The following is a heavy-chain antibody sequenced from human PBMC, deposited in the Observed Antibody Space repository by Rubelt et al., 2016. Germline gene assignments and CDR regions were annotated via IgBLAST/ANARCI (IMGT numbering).Heavy chain of an antibody. CDR3: ATGGDFGVVIPNWFDP. D-gene: IGHD3-3*01. CDR1: GGTFSSYA. Sequence: QVQLVQSGAEVKKPGSSVKVSCKASGGTFSSYAISWVRQAPGQGLEWMGGIIPIFGTANYAQKFQGRVTIIADESTRPSYMELSSLRSEDTAVYYCATGGDFGVVIPNWFDPWGQGTLVTVSS. J-gene: IGHJ5*02. V-gene: IGHV1-69*01. CDR2: IIPIFGTA.